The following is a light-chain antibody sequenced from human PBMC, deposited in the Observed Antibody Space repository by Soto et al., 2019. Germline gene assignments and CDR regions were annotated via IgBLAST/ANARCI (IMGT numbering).Light chain of an antibody. V-gene: IGKV4-1*01. Sequence: DIVMTQSPDSLAVSLGERATINCKSSQSVLYSSNNKNYLAWYQQKPGQLPKLLIYWASTRESGVPDRFSGSGSGTDFTLTISSLQAEDVAVYYCQPYYSTPHSFGQGTKREI. J-gene: IGKJ2*01. CDR3: QPYYSTPHS. CDR2: WAS. CDR1: QSVLYSSNNKNY.